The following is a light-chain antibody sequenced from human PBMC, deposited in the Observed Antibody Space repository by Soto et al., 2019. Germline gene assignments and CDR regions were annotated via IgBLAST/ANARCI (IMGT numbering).Light chain of an antibody. V-gene: IGKV1-5*03. J-gene: IGKJ1*01. CDR3: QQYNSYSWT. CDR2: RAS. Sequence: DIQMTQSPSTLSASVGDRVTITCRASQSIRSWLAWYQQKPGKAPKLLIYRASSLESGVPSRFSGSGSGTEFTLTISSLQPDDFATYYSQQYNSYSWTFGQGTKVEIK. CDR1: QSIRSW.